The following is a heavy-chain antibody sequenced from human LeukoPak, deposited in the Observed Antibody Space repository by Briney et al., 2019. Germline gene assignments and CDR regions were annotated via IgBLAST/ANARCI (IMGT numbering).Heavy chain of an antibody. CDR2: ISYDGSNK. Sequence: PGGSLRLSCAASGFTFSDYAMHWVRQAPGKGLEWVAVISYDGSNKYYADSVKGRFTISRDNSENTLYLQMDSLRAEDTAVYYCGKGGRWYSSGPSYFDYWGQGTLVTVSS. J-gene: IGHJ4*02. CDR1: GFTFSDYA. D-gene: IGHD5-18*01. V-gene: IGHV3-30*04. CDR3: GKGGRWYSSGPSYFDY.